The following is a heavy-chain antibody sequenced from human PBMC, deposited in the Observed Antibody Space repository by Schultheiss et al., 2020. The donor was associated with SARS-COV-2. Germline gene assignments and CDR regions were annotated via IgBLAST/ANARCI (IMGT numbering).Heavy chain of an antibody. Sequence: SETLSLTCTVSGGSISSYYWSWIRQPPGKGLEWIGSIYHSGSTNYNPSLKSRVTISVDTSKNQFSLKLSSVTAADTAVYYCARLENGYIDYWGQGTLVTVSS. D-gene: IGHD3-3*01. V-gene: IGHV4-59*12. CDR2: IYHSGST. J-gene: IGHJ4*02. CDR1: GGSISSYY. CDR3: ARLENGYIDY.